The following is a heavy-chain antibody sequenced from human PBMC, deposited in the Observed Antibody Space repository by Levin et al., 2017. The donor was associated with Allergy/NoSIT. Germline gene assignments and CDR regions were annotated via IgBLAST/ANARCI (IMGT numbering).Heavy chain of an antibody. CDR3: AKDVPNSSGSSGMDV. J-gene: IGHJ6*02. CDR2: ISYDGSNK. CDR1: GFTFSHYA. Sequence: GGSLRLSCGASGFTFSHYAIHWVRQAPAKGLEGVALISYDGSNKFYVDSVKGRFTISRDNSKNTLYLQMKTLKTEDTAVYYCAKDVPNSSGSSGMDVWGQGTTVTVSS. D-gene: IGHD6-25*01. V-gene: IGHV3-30*18.